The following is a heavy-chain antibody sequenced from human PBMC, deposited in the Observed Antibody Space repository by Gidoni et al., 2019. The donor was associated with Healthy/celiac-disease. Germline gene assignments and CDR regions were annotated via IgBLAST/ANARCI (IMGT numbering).Heavy chain of an antibody. CDR2: INHSGST. D-gene: IGHD3-3*01. J-gene: IGHJ6*03. Sequence: QVQLQQWGAGLLKPSETLSLTCAVYGGSFSGYYWSWIRQPPGKGLEWIGEINHSGSTNYNPSLKSRVTISVDTSKNQFSLKLSSVTAADTAVYYCARGSTYYDFWSGYYEESYYYYMDVWGKGTTVTVSS. CDR3: ARGSTYYDFWSGYYEESYYYYMDV. CDR1: GGSFSGYY. V-gene: IGHV4-34*01.